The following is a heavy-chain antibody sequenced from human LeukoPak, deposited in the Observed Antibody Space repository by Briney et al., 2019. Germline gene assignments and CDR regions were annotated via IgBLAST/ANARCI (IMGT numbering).Heavy chain of an antibody. CDR2: IIPIFGTA. CDR1: GGTFSSYA. CDR3: ARAYCSGGSCRPYYFHY. V-gene: IGHV1-69*05. Sequence: SVKVSCKASGGTFSSYAISWVRQAPGQGLEWMGGIIPIFGTANYAQKFQGRDTITTDESTGTAYMELSSLRSEDTAVYYCARAYCSGGSCRPYYFHYWGQGTLVTVSS. J-gene: IGHJ4*02. D-gene: IGHD2-15*01.